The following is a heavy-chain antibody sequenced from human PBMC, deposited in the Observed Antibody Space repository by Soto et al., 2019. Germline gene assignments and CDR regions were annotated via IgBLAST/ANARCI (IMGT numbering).Heavy chain of an antibody. CDR1: GFIFSNYW. Sequence: DVQVVESGGRLVQPGGSLRLSCAASGFIFSNYWLHWVRQTPGKGLVWVSRIKFDGSITNYADSVKGRVTLSRDNAKNTVYLQMDSLRADDTAVYYCARGARNYYYFDYWGQGTLVTVSS. D-gene: IGHD1-7*01. CDR3: ARGARNYYYFDY. J-gene: IGHJ4*02. CDR2: IKFDGSIT. V-gene: IGHV3-74*01.